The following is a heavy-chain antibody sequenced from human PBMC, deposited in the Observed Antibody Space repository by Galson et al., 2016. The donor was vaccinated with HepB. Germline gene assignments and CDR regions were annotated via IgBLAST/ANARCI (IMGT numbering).Heavy chain of an antibody. CDR3: ARNRGKYSLSYYYMDV. CDR1: GFTFSSYG. CDR2: IWYDGSNT. D-gene: IGHD4-11*01. V-gene: IGHV3-33*01. J-gene: IGHJ6*03. Sequence: SLRLSCAASGFTFSSYGIHWVRQAPGKGPEWVAVIWYDGSNTYYADSVKGRFIISRDNSNNTLSLQINSLRAEDTAVYYCARNRGKYSLSYYYMDVWGKGTTVTVSS.